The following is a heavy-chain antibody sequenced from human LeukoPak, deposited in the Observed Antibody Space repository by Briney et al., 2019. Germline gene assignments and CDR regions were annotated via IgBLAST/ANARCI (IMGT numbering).Heavy chain of an antibody. J-gene: IGHJ4*02. V-gene: IGHV4-34*01. Sequence: SETLSLTCAVYGGSFSGYYWSWLRQPPGKGLEWLGEINHSGSTNYNPSLKSRVTISVDTSKNQFSLKLSSVTAADTAVYYCARDRIAVAGTGFDYWGQGTLVTVSS. CDR3: ARDRIAVAGTGFDY. CDR1: GGSFSGYY. CDR2: INHSGST. D-gene: IGHD6-19*01.